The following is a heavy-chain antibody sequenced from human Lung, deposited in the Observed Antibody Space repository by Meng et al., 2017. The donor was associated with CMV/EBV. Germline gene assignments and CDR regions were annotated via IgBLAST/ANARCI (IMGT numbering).Heavy chain of an antibody. Sequence: QLQLKWSGPGLVKPSETLSLICTVSGGSISSSSYDWAWIRQPPGEGLEWIGSVVYSGTTYYTSSLKSRVSISVDTSKNQFSLKLSSVTAADTAVYYCARHHHSPTFDYWGQGTLVTVSS. J-gene: IGHJ4*02. CDR3: ARHHHSPTFDY. D-gene: IGHD1-14*01. CDR2: VVYSGTT. V-gene: IGHV4-39*01. CDR1: GGSISSSSYD.